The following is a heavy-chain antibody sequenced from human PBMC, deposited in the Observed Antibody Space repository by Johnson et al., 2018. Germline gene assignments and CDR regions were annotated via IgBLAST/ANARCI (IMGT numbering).Heavy chain of an antibody. CDR3: ARDPYGDYDEEWFDFDI. Sequence: EVQLVESGGGLVQPGGSLRLSCGASGFTVSSNYMSWVRQAPGKGLEWVSVIYSGGSTYYADSVKGRITISRDNSKNTLYLQMNSLRAEETAVYYRARDPYGDYDEEWFDFDIWGQGTMVTVSS. J-gene: IGHJ3*02. V-gene: IGHV3-66*02. D-gene: IGHD4-17*01. CDR2: IYSGGST. CDR1: GFTVSSNY.